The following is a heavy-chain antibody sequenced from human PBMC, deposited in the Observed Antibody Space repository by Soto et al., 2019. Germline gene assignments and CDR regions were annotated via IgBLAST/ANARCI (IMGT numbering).Heavy chain of an antibody. CDR3: ASGWVYYFDY. CDR1: GGSVSSGSYY. Sequence: KTSETLSLTCTVSGGSVSSGSYYWSWIRQPPGKGLEWIGYIYYSGSTNYNPSLKSRVTISVDTSKNQFSLKLSSVTAADTAVYYCASGWVYYFDYWGQGTLVTVSS. V-gene: IGHV4-61*01. D-gene: IGHD3-16*01. J-gene: IGHJ4*02. CDR2: IYYSGST.